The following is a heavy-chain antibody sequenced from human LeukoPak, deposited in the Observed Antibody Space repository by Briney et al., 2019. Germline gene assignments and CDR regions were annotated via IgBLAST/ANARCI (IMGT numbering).Heavy chain of an antibody. V-gene: IGHV3-74*01. CDR3: VRGGESTWS. CDR1: GCTFSSYW. J-gene: IGHJ5*02. CDR2: INNDGSGT. Sequence: GGSLRLSCAASGCTFSSYWMHWVRQAPGKGPVWVSRINNDGSGTTYADSVKGRFTISRDDAKNTLYLQMNSLRVEDTAVYYCVRGGESTWSWGQGTLVTVSS. D-gene: IGHD2-15*01.